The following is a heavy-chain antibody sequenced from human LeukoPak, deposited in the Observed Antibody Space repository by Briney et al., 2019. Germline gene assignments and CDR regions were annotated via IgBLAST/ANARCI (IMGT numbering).Heavy chain of an antibody. CDR3: ARDPLYSSSWPVDY. J-gene: IGHJ4*02. CDR2: INPSGGRT. Sequence: ASVKVSCKASGYTFTNYSMHWMRQAPGQGLEGMGIINPSGGRTSYAPKFQGRVTMTRDTSTTTVYMELSNLRSEDTAVYYCARDPLYSSSWPVDYWEQGTLVNVSS. D-gene: IGHD6-13*01. V-gene: IGHV1-46*01. CDR1: GYTFTNYS.